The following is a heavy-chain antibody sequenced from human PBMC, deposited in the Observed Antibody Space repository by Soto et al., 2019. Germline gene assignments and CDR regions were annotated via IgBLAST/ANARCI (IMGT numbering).Heavy chain of an antibody. CDR2: IKGDGSSL. Sequence: EVKVVESGGGLVQPGGSLRLSCAASGFTFSTYWMHWVRQVPGKGLVWVSRIKGDGSSLSYADSMKGRFTISRDNVENTVYLQMGSLRADDTALYYCARGLKNYYGVDVWGQGTTVTVSS. V-gene: IGHV3-74*01. J-gene: IGHJ6*02. CDR3: ARGLKNYYGVDV. CDR1: GFTFSTYW.